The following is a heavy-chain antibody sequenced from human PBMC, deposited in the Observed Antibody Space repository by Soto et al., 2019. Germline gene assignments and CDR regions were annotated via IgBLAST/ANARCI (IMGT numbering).Heavy chain of an antibody. CDR1: GFTFSNAW. CDR3: PTLVSDVGWELPVGY. J-gene: IGHJ4*02. D-gene: IGHD1-26*01. Sequence: EVQLVESGGGLVKPGGSLRLSCAASGFTFSNAWMSWVRQAPGKGLEWVGRIKSKSDGGTSDYAVPGKGRFTISRDESKKTLYLQMNSLTTEDTAVYYCPTLVSDVGWELPVGYWGQGTLVTVSS. V-gene: IGHV3-15*01. CDR2: IKSKSDGGTS.